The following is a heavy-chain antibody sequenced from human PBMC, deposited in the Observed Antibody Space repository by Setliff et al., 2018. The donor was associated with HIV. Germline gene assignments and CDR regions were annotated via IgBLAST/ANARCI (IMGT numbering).Heavy chain of an antibody. D-gene: IGHD2-8*02. J-gene: IGHJ4*02. CDR2: ISSGGEIM. V-gene: IGHV3-23*01. Sequence: GALRLSCEASGFTFSSYDFHWVRQAPGKGLEWVSAISSGGEIMFYADSVKGRFTISRDNSKNTLYLQMISLRADDTAVYYCAKSLLVAGNDYWGQGTLVTVSS. CDR1: GFTFSSYD. CDR3: AKSLLVAGNDY.